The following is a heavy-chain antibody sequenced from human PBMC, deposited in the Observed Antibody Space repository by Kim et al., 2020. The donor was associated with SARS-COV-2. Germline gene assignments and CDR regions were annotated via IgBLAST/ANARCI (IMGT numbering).Heavy chain of an antibody. Sequence: SVKVSCKASGGTFNSYVFNWVRQAPGQGLEWMGRIIPVLNIINYAQKFQGRVTIKADKSTSTAYMELSSLRSEETAIFYCATAYYDILTGHWGAFDVWGLGTMVTVSS. D-gene: IGHD3-9*01. CDR3: ATAYYDILTGHWGAFDV. V-gene: IGHV1-69*04. CDR1: GGTFNSYV. J-gene: IGHJ3*01. CDR2: IIPVLNII.